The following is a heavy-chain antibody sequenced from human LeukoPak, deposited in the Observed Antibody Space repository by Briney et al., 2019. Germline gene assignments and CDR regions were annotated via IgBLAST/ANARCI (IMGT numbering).Heavy chain of an antibody. CDR2: ISGSGGTT. CDR3: AKGDNSTWTVDY. J-gene: IGHJ4*02. D-gene: IGHD6-13*01. CDR1: GFTFRSYA. Sequence: PGGSLRLSCAASGFTFRSYAMNWVRQAPGKGLEWVSTISGSGGTTYYADPVKGRFTISRDNSKNTLFLQMNSLRAEDTAVYYCAKGDNSTWTVDYWGQGTLVTVSS. V-gene: IGHV3-23*01.